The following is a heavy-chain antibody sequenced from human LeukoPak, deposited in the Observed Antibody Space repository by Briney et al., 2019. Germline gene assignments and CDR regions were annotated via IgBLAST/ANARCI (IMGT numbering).Heavy chain of an antibody. CDR3: ARAGLGIATKFDP. CDR2: IYSSGST. Sequence: SETLSLTCSVSGGSISSGSYYWSWIRQPAGKGLEWIGRIYSSGSTNYNPSLKSRVTMSVDTSKNQFSLKLSSVTAADTAVYYCARAGLGIATKFDPWGQGTLVTVSS. CDR1: GGSISSGSYY. J-gene: IGHJ5*02. V-gene: IGHV4-61*02. D-gene: IGHD6-13*01.